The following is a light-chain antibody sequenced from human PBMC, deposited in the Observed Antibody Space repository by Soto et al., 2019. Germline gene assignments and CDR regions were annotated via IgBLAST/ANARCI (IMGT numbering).Light chain of an antibody. Sequence: SYELTQPPSVSVAPGQTARITCGGDNIGSKSVHWYQQKPGQAPVLIVFDDSDRPSGIPERFSGSNSGSTATLTISSVEAGEEADYYCQVWDSGSEHVVFGGGTKLTVL. J-gene: IGLJ2*01. CDR1: NIGSKS. CDR3: QVWDSGSEHVV. V-gene: IGLV3-21*02. CDR2: DDS.